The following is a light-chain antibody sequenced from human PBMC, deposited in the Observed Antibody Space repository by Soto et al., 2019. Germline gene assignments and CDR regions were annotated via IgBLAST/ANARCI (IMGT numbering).Light chain of an antibody. V-gene: IGKV3-15*01. J-gene: IGKJ1*01. CDR1: QSVSSSY. Sequence: EIVLTQSPGTLSLSPGERAALSCRANQSVSSSYLAWYQQKPGQAPRLLIYGASTRATGIPARFSGSGSGTEFTPTISSLQSEDFAVYYCQQYNNWPRTFGQGTKVDIK. CDR2: GAS. CDR3: QQYNNWPRT.